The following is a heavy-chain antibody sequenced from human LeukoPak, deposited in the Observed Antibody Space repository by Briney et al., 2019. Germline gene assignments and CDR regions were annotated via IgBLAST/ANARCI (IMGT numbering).Heavy chain of an antibody. CDR2: ISYDGSNK. Sequence: PGGSLRLSCAASGFTFSSYAMHWVRQAPGKGLEWVAVISYDGSNKYYADSVKGRFTISRDNSKNTLYLQMNSLRAEDTAVHYCARDDRITMIVYVFDYWGQGTLVTVSS. CDR1: GFTFSSYA. J-gene: IGHJ4*02. D-gene: IGHD3-22*01. CDR3: ARDDRITMIVYVFDY. V-gene: IGHV3-30*01.